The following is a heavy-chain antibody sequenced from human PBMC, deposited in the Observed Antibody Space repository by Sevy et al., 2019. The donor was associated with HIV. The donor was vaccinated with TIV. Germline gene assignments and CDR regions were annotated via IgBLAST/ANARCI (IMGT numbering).Heavy chain of an antibody. D-gene: IGHD2-2*02. J-gene: IGHJ4*02. Sequence: ASVKVSFKASGYTFTSYGISWVRQAPGQGLEWMGWISAYNGNTNYAQKLQGRVTMTTDTSTSTAYMGLRSLRSDDTAAYYCAGRAVLAAIGRSGWFDYWGQGTLVTVSS. CDR1: GYTFTSYG. CDR3: AGRAVLAAIGRSGWFDY. V-gene: IGHV1-18*01. CDR2: ISAYNGNT.